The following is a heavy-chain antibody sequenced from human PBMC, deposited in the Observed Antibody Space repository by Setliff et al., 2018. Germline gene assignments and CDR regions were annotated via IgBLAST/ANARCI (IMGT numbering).Heavy chain of an antibody. CDR2: IYHNSNT. CDR1: GGSISPYF. V-gene: IGHV4-59*01. Sequence: SETLSLTCTVSGGSISPYFWSWIRQPPGKGLEWIGYIYHNSNTNFNPSLKTRVAMSVDPSKNQFALNLRSVTAADTAVYYCVRDRTAYSYGLDVWAQGTTVTVSS. J-gene: IGHJ6*02. CDR3: VRDRTAYSYGLDV. D-gene: IGHD5-18*01.